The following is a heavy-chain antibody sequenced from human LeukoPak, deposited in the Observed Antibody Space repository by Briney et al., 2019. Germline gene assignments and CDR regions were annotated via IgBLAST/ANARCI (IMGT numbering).Heavy chain of an antibody. D-gene: IGHD5-18*01. CDR3: TRAPTIQLWTRPY. CDR2: ILTSGST. V-gene: IGHV4-61*02. J-gene: IGHJ4*02. CDR1: GGSISSGSYF. Sequence: PSQTLSLTCTVSGGSISSGSYFWNWIRQPAGKGLEWIGRILTSGSTNYNPSLKSRVTISVDTSKNQFSLKLSSVTAADTAVYYCTRAPTIQLWTRPYWGQGTLVTVSS.